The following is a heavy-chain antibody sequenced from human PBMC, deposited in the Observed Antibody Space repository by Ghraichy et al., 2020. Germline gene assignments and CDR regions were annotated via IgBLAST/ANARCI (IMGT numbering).Heavy chain of an antibody. V-gene: IGHV1-8*01. J-gene: IGHJ5*02. CDR3: ARGLLGDYVWGSYSPHH. D-gene: IGHD3-16*01. Sequence: ASVKVSCKASGYTFTSYDINWVRQATGQGLEWMGWMNPNSGNTGYAQKFQGRVTMTRNTSISTAYMELSSLRSEDTAVYYCARGLLGDYVWGSYSPHHWGQGTLVTVSS. CDR1: GYTFTSYD. CDR2: MNPNSGNT.